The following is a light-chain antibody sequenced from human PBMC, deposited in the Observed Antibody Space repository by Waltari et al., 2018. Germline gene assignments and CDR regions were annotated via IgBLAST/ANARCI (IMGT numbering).Light chain of an antibody. CDR2: EGS. Sequence: KFMLTQPHSVSESPGKTVTISCTGSGGRVASSYVQWHQQRPGSAPTPVVYEGSQRPSGVTDRFSGSIAASSASAALPSAGRAAEDEGDYDLQSHGSGNVVFGGDTRLTVL. CDR1: GGRVASSY. V-gene: IGLV6-57*02. J-gene: IGLJ2*01. CDR3: QSHGSGNVV.